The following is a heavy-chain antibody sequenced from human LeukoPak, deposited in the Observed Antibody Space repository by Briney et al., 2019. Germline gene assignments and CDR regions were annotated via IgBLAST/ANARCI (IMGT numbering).Heavy chain of an antibody. CDR3: THSQRTIPFDY. CDR2: LDWDDDK. CDR1: GVSLSTSGVG. Sequence: SGPTLVKPTQTLTLTCTFSGVSLSTSGVGVGWIRQPPGKALEWLALLDWDDDKRYRPSLKSRLTITKDTSKNRVVLAMTNMDPVDTATYYCTHSQRTIPFDYWGQGALVTVSS. V-gene: IGHV2-5*02. J-gene: IGHJ4*02. D-gene: IGHD3-10*01.